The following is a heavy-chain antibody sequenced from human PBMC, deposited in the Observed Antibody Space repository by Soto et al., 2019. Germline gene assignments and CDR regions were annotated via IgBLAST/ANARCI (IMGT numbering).Heavy chain of an antibody. CDR2: ISYSGST. Sequence: PSETLSLTCSVSGGAISSSFWSWIRQPPGKELEWIGYISYSGSTTYNPSLKSRITLSVDTSKNQFSLRVASVTAADTAVYYCARGHRAMEYYYYYGMDVWGQGTTVTVSS. D-gene: IGHD5-18*01. CDR3: ARGHRAMEYYYYYGMDV. J-gene: IGHJ6*02. CDR1: GGAISSSF. V-gene: IGHV4-59*01.